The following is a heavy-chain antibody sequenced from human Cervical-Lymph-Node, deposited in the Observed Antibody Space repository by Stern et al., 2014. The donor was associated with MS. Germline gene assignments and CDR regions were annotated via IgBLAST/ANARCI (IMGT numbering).Heavy chain of an antibody. D-gene: IGHD2-21*02. J-gene: IGHJ6*02. CDR2: IIPILDLS. CDR3: ARDPGGHHGGDDYNYYYGLDV. CDR1: GGTIGSYT. Sequence: QVQLVQSGAEAKKPGSSVKVSCKASGGTIGSYTITWVRQAPGQGLEWMGRIIPILDLSNYAQKFQGRVTFTADTSTNTAYMELSSLRSEDTAVYYCARDPGGHHGGDDYNYYYGLDVWGQGTTVTVSS. V-gene: IGHV1-69*09.